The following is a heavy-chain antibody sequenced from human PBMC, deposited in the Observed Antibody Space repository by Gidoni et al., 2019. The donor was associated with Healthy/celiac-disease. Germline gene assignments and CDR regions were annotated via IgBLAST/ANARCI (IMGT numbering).Heavy chain of an antibody. V-gene: IGHV1-69*02. CDR2: INPILGRA. J-gene: IGHJ6*02. CDR1: GGTFSSYN. Sequence: QVQLVQSGAEVKKPGSSVKVSCKASGGTFSSYNISWVRQAPGQGLEWMGRINPILGRANYAQKFQGRVTITADKSTSTAYMELSSLRSEDTAVYYCASAVLSTMTRDDYYYYGMDVWGQGTTVTVSS. D-gene: IGHD3-22*01. CDR3: ASAVLSTMTRDDYYYYGMDV.